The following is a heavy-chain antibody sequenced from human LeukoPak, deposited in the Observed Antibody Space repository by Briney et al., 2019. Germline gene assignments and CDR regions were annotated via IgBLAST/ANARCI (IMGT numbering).Heavy chain of an antibody. V-gene: IGHV3-11*04. Sequence: GGSLRLSCAASGFTFSDYYMSWVRQAPGKGLEWVSYISSSGTTISYADSVKGRFTISRDNANNSLYLQMNSLRAEDTAVYYCARDPLSTSSPVDYCGQGTLVTVSS. CDR2: ISSSGTTI. CDR3: ARDPLSTSSPVDY. J-gene: IGHJ4*02. CDR1: GFTFSDYY. D-gene: IGHD2-2*01.